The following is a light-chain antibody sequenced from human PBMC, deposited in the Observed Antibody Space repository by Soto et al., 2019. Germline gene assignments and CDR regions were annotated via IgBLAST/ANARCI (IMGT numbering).Light chain of an antibody. CDR3: AAWDDSLSGWV. CDR2: RNN. CDR1: SSNIGSNY. J-gene: IGLJ3*02. V-gene: IGLV1-47*01. Sequence: QSVLTQPPSASGTPGQRVTSSCSGSSSNIGSNYVYWYQRLPGTAPKLLIYRNNQRPSGVPDRFSGSKSGTSASLAISGLRSEYEADYYCAAWDDSLSGWVIGGGTKLTVL.